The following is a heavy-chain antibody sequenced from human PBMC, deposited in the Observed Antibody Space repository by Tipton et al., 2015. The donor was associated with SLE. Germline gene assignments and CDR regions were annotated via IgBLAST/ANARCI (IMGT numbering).Heavy chain of an antibody. D-gene: IGHD3-22*01. CDR1: GASISSYS. Sequence: TLSLTCTVSGASISSYSWSWIRQPPGKGLEWIGYIYYSGSTNYNPSLKSRVTISVDTSKKQFSLKLSSVTAADTAVYYCARRRAYDSSGYSSWYFDLWGRGTLVTVSS. V-gene: IGHV4-59*01. CDR2: IYYSGST. CDR3: ARRRAYDSSGYSSWYFDL. J-gene: IGHJ2*01.